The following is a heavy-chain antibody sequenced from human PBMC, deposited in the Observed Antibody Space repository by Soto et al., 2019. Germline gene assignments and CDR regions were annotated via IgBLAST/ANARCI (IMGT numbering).Heavy chain of an antibody. J-gene: IGHJ6*02. CDR2: ISGSGGST. D-gene: IGHD4-17*01. Sequence: GGSLRLSCAASGFTFSSYAMSWVRQAPGKGLEWVSAISGSGGSTYYADSVKGRFTISRDNSKNTLYLQMNSLRAEDTAVYYCAKDFFSDYGDYVDYYYGMDVWGQGTTVTVSS. CDR3: AKDFFSDYGDYVDYYYGMDV. V-gene: IGHV3-23*01. CDR1: GFTFSSYA.